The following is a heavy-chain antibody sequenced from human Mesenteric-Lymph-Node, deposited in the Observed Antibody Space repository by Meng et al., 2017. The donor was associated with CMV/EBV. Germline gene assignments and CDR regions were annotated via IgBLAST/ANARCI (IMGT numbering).Heavy chain of an antibody. CDR2: MNPNSGNT. CDR3: ARAGYCSTASCYMDLYYYGMDV. CDR1: GYTFTSYD. Sequence: ASVKVSCKASGYTFTSYDINWVRQATGQGLEWMGWMNPNSGNTKYSQEFQGRVTITRDTSASTAYMELSSLRSDDTAMYYCARAGYCSTASCYMDLYYYGMDVWGQGTTVTVSS. V-gene: IGHV1-8*01. D-gene: IGHD2-2*02. J-gene: IGHJ6*02.